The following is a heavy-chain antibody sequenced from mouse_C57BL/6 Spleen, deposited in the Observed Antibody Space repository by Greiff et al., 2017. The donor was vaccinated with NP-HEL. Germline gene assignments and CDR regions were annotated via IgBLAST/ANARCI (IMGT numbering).Heavy chain of an antibody. D-gene: IGHD2-4*01. CDR3: ARGIYYDYFGIAY. CDR1: GYSFTGYY. J-gene: IGHJ3*01. CDR2: INPSTGGT. Sequence: EVQLQQPGAELVKPGASVKISCKASGYSFTGYYMNWVKQSPEKSLEWIGEINPSTGGTTYNQKFKAKATLTVDKSSSTAYMQLKSLTSEDSTVYYCARGIYYDYFGIAYWGQGTLVTVSA. V-gene: IGHV1-42*01.